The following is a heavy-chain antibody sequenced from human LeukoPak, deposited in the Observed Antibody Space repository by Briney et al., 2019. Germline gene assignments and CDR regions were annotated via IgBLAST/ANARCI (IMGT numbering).Heavy chain of an antibody. Sequence: SETLSLTCAVYGGSFSGYYWSWIRQPPGKGLEWIGEINHSGSTNYNPSLKSRVTISVDTSKNQFSLKLSSVTAADTAVYYCATRDMTTENWFDPWGQGTLVTVSS. V-gene: IGHV4-34*01. D-gene: IGHD4-17*01. CDR3: ATRDMTTENWFDP. CDR1: GGSFSGYY. J-gene: IGHJ5*02. CDR2: INHSGST.